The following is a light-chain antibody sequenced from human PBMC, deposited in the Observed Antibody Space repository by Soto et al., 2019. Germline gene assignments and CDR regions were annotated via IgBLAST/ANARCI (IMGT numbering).Light chain of an antibody. J-gene: IGKJ1*01. Sequence: DIQMTQSPSSLSASVGDTVTITCRASQSIDTHLNWYQQTPGKAPKLLIYAASGLQSRVPSRFSGSGSGTDFTLTIRSLQPEDFATYYCQRSYITPWTFGQGTKVEIK. V-gene: IGKV1-39*01. CDR3: QRSYITPWT. CDR1: QSIDTH. CDR2: AAS.